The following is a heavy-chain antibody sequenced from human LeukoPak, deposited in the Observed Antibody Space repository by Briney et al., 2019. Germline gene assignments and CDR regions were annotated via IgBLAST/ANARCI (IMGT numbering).Heavy chain of an antibody. CDR1: GFIFSNYA. Sequence: GGSLRLSCAASGFIFSNYAMSWVRQAPGKGLEWVSTIEKDSSFAYYADSVKGRFTISRDNSKNTLYLQMSSLRADDTAVYYCVRVTGYWGQGPLVTVSS. V-gene: IGHV3-64D*06. CDR3: VRVTGY. J-gene: IGHJ4*02. CDR2: IEKDSSFA.